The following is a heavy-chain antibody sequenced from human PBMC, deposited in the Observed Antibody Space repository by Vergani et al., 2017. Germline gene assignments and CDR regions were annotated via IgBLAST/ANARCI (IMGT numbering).Heavy chain of an antibody. CDR1: GYTFTGYY. Sequence: QVQLVQSGAEVKKPGASVKVSCKASGYTFTGYYMHWVRQAPGQGLEWMGWINPNSGGTNYAQQFQGWVTMTRDTSISTAYMELSRRRSDDTAVYYYARGGSGSLCPVDYWGQGTLVTVSS. CDR3: ARGGSGSLCPVDY. D-gene: IGHD3-10*01. CDR2: INPNSGGT. V-gene: IGHV1-2*04. J-gene: IGHJ4*02.